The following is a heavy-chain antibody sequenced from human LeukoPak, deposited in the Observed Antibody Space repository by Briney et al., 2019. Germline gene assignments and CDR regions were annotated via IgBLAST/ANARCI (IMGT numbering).Heavy chain of an antibody. CDR1: GYTFTSYA. D-gene: IGHD5-24*01. CDR2: ISAYNGNT. J-gene: IGHJ4*02. CDR3: ARVEMATIEVWDY. V-gene: IGHV1-18*01. Sequence: WASVKVSCKASGYTFTSYAMHWVRQAPGQRLEWMGWISAYNGNTNYAQKLQGRVTMTTDTSTSTAYMELRSLRSDDTAVYYCARVEMATIEVWDYWGQGTLVTVSS.